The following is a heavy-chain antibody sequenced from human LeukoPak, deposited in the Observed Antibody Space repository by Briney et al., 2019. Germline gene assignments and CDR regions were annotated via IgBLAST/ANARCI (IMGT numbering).Heavy chain of an antibody. V-gene: IGHV3-15*05. Sequence: GGPLRLSCAASGFTFINTRISWFRKLQARGLNGIRKIKTKTDGGTTDTPAPVKGRFTITRDDSKNNIYLQMNSLKTEDTAVYYCTTGMRITLKVVVTTIDYWGQGTLVTVSS. J-gene: IGHJ4*02. CDR2: IKTKTDGGTT. D-gene: IGHD3-22*01. CDR3: TTGMRITLKVVVTTIDY. CDR1: GFTFINTR.